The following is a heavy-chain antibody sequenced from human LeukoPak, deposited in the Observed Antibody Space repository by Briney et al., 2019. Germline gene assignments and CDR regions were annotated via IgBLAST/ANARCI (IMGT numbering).Heavy chain of an antibody. CDR1: GFTFSSYW. CDR3: AGVYNTNRRAFDM. V-gene: IGHV3-74*01. Sequence: GGSLRLSCAAYGFTFSSYWIHWVRQAPGKGLVWVSRINTDGSTTVYADSVRGRFTISRDNAKNTLYLQMISLRPEDTAVYYCAGVYNTNRRAFDMWGQGTMVTVSS. CDR2: INTDGSTT. D-gene: IGHD1-14*01. J-gene: IGHJ3*02.